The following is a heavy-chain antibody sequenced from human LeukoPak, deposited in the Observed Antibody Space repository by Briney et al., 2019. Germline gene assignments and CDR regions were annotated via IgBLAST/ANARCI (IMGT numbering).Heavy chain of an antibody. CDR3: ARGRYNWNDHGFDY. CDR1: GGSISSSSYY. J-gene: IGHJ4*02. D-gene: IGHD1-20*01. CDR2: IYYSGST. V-gene: IGHV4-39*07. Sequence: SETLSLTCTVSGGSISSSSYYWGWIRQPPGKGLEWIGSIYYSGSTYYNPSLKSRVTISVDTSKNQFSLKLSSVTAADTAVYYCARGRYNWNDHGFDYWGQGTLVTVSS.